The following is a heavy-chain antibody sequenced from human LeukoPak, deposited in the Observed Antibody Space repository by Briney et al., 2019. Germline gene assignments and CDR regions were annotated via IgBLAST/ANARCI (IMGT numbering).Heavy chain of an antibody. CDR1: GGSFSGYY. D-gene: IGHD1-14*01. CDR2: INHSGST. CDR3: ARGSRNLV. Sequence: SETLSLTCAVYGGSFSGYYWSWIRQPPGKGLEWIGEINHSGSTNYNPSLKSRVTISVDTSKNQFSLKLSSVTAADTAVYYCARGSRNLVWGQGTLVIVSS. J-gene: IGHJ4*02. V-gene: IGHV4-34*01.